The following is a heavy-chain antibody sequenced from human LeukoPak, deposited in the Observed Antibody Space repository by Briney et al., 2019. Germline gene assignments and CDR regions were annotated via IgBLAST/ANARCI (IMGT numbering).Heavy chain of an antibody. D-gene: IGHD2-15*01. Sequence: ASVKVSCKASGYTFTGYYMHWVRQAPGQGPEWMGWINPNSGGTNYAQKFQGRVTMTRDTSISTAYMELSRLRSDDTAVYYCARGRCSGGSCYWAFDYWGQGTLVTVSS. V-gene: IGHV1-2*02. J-gene: IGHJ4*02. CDR2: INPNSGGT. CDR3: ARGRCSGGSCYWAFDY. CDR1: GYTFTGYY.